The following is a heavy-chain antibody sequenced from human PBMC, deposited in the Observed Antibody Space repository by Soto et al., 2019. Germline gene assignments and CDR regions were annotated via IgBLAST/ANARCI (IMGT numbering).Heavy chain of an antibody. J-gene: IGHJ4*02. D-gene: IGHD2-8*01. CDR1: GFTFSGYA. Sequence: EVQLLESGGSLVQPGGSLRLSCAASGFTFSGYAMTWVRQAPGKGLDWASAISSSGGSTYYADSVKGRFTISRDKSKNTLLLQMNSLRDEDTAVYYCAIDTYCNNGVCYKFDYWGQGTLVTVSS. CDR2: ISSSGGST. V-gene: IGHV3-23*01. CDR3: AIDTYCNNGVCYKFDY.